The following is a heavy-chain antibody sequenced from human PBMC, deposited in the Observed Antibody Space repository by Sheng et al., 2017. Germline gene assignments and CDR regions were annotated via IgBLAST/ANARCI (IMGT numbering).Heavy chain of an antibody. CDR2: IIPIFGTA. CDR3: ANTNDYGDYGDYYYYGMDV. V-gene: IGHV1-69*13. Sequence: QVQLVQSGAEVKKPGASVKVSCKASGYTFTSYGISWVRQAPGQGLEWMGGIIPIFGTANYAQKFQGRVTITADESTSTAYMELSSLRSEDTAVYYCANTNDYGDYGDYYYYGMDVWDQGP. CDR1: GYTFTSYG. J-gene: IGHJ6*02. D-gene: IGHD4-17*01.